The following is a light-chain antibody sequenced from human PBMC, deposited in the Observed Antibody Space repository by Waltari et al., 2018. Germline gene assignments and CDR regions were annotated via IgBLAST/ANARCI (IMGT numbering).Light chain of an antibody. CDR3: QQYYSVPLT. CDR1: QTISYSHNNKNY. V-gene: IGKV4-1*01. Sequence: DIVMTQSPDSLAVSLGERDTINCKSSQTISYSHNNKNYLAWSQKKPGQPPRLLISWASSRESGVPDRFSGSGSGTDFTLTISSLQVEDVAIYYCQQYYSVPLTFGQGTKVGIK. J-gene: IGKJ1*01. CDR2: WAS.